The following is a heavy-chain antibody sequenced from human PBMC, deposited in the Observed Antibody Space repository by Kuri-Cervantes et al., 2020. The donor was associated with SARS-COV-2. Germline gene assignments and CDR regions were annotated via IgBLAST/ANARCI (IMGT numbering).Heavy chain of an antibody. CDR1: GFTFSSYG. Sequence: GGSLRLSCAASGFTFSSYGMHWVRQAPGKGLEWVAVIWYDGSNKYYADSVKGRFTISRDNAKNTLYLQMNSLKTEDTAVYYCTTISDNYYDYWGQGTLVTVSS. D-gene: IGHD5-24*01. CDR2: IWYDGSNK. CDR3: TTISDNYYDY. V-gene: IGHV3-33*03. J-gene: IGHJ4*02.